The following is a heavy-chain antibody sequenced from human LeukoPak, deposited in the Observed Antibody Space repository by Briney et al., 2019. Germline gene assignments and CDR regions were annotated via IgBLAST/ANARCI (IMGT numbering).Heavy chain of an antibody. CDR2: IYYRGST. Sequence: SETLSLTCTVSGGSISSSPYYWGWIRQPPGKGLEWIGTIYYRGSTYSNPSLKSRVTISVDRSKNQFSLKLSSVTAADTAVYYCARGVAPIYDYVWGSPPNWFDPWGQGTLVTVSS. D-gene: IGHD3-16*01. J-gene: IGHJ5*02. CDR3: ARGVAPIYDYVWGSPPNWFDP. V-gene: IGHV4-39*07. CDR1: GGSISSSPYY.